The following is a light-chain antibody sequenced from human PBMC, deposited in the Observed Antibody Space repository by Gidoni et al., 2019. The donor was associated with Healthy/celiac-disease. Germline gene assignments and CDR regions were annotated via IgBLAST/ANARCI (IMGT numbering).Light chain of an antibody. CDR1: QSVSSY. Sequence: SVLTQSPATLSLSPGERATLSCRASQSVSSYLAWYQQKPGQAPRLLIYDASNRATGIPARFSGSGSGTDFTLTISSLEPEDFAVYYCQQRSNWPPYTFXQXTKLEIK. J-gene: IGKJ2*01. CDR2: DAS. CDR3: QQRSNWPPYT. V-gene: IGKV3-11*01.